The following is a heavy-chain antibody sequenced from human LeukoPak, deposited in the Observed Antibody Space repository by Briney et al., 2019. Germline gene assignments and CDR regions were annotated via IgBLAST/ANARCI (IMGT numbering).Heavy chain of an antibody. CDR2: ISGSDSST. CDR3: AREAAAAIYYFDY. D-gene: IGHD6-13*01. Sequence: GGSLRLSCAASGFTFSSSAMSWVRQAPGKGLEWVSTISGSDSSTHYADSVKGRFTISRDNSKNTLYLQMNSLRAEDTAVYYCAREAAAAIYYFDYWGQGTLVTVSS. V-gene: IGHV3-23*01. J-gene: IGHJ4*02. CDR1: GFTFSSSA.